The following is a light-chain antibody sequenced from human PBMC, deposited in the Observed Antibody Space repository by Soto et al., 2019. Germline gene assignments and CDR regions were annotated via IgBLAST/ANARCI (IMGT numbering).Light chain of an antibody. CDR1: HSLLHTTGETF. V-gene: IGKV2D-29*01. CDR2: EVS. Sequence: DVVMTHTPLSLSFAPLEPASISCKSSHSLLHTTGETFLFWYLQKPGQPPQLLIYEVSTRVSGVPDRFSGSGSGTDFTLEISRVETDDVGIYYCMQSTQLPPTFGQGTRLEIK. J-gene: IGKJ5*01. CDR3: MQSTQLPPT.